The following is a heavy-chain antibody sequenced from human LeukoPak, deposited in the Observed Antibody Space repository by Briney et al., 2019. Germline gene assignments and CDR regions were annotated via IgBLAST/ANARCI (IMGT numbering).Heavy chain of an antibody. CDR2: MNPNSGNT. V-gene: IGHV1-8*01. J-gene: IGHJ6*03. CDR1: GYTFTSYD. Sequence: GASVKVSCKASGYTFTSYDINWVRQATGQGLEWMGWMNPNSGNTGYAQKFQGRVTMTRNTSISTAYMELSSLRSEDTAVYYCARGLKAPYCSSTSCYKRPGYYYYMDVWGKGTTVTVSS. CDR3: ARGLKAPYCSSTSCYKRPGYYYYMDV. D-gene: IGHD2-2*01.